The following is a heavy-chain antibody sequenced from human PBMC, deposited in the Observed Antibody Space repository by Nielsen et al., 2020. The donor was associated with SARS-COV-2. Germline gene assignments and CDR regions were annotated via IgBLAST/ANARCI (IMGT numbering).Heavy chain of an antibody. CDR3: ANGVGTREFDY. D-gene: IGHD1-7*01. Sequence: GESLKISCAASGFTFSSYWMSWVRQAPGKGLEWVSAISGSGGSTYYADSVKGRFTISRDNSKNTLYLQMNSLRAEDTAVYYCANGVGTREFDYWGQGTLVTVSS. J-gene: IGHJ4*02. CDR2: ISGSGGST. CDR1: GFTFSSYW. V-gene: IGHV3-23*01.